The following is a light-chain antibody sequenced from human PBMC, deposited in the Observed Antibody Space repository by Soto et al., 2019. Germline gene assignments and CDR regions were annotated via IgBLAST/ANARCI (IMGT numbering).Light chain of an antibody. CDR3: QQRSDWPRT. CDR2: DAS. V-gene: IGKV3-11*01. CDR1: QSVRSD. J-gene: IGKJ1*01. Sequence: EIVMTQSPATLSVSPGEGATLSCRASQSVRSDLAWYQQKPGQAPRLLIYDASNRATGIPARFSGSGSGTDFSLTISSLEPEDFAVYYCQQRSDWPRTFGQGTKVDIK.